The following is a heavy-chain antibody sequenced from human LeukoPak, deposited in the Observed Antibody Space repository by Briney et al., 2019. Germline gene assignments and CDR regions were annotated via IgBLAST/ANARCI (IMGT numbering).Heavy chain of an antibody. V-gene: IGHV1-18*01. Sequence: GASVKVSCKASGYTFTSYGISWVRQAPGQGLEWMGWISAYNGNTYYAQNLQGRVTITRNTSISTVYMELSSLRSEDTAVYYCARGVGATISYYHYYIDVWGKGTTVTVSS. CDR1: GYTFTSYG. CDR2: ISAYNGNT. J-gene: IGHJ6*03. CDR3: ARGVGATISYYHYYIDV. D-gene: IGHD1-26*01.